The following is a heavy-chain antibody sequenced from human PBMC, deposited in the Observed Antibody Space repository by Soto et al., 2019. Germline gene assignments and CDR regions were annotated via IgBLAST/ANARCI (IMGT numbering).Heavy chain of an antibody. V-gene: IGHV1-46*01. J-gene: IGHJ6*04. D-gene: IGHD6-13*01. CDR1: GYGYTIDY. CDR2: INPSGGST. Sequence: VNGYWKTFGYGYTIDYRHRLRQAHRQGLEWMGIINPSGGSTSYAQKFQGRVTMTRDTSTSTVYMELSSLRSEDTAVYYCAWLAAAGIDQKANYYYYGMAVWGKGTTVTVSS. CDR3: AWLAAAGIDQKANYYYYGMAV.